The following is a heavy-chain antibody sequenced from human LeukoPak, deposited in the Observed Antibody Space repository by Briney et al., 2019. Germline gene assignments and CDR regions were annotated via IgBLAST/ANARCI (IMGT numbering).Heavy chain of an antibody. V-gene: IGHV4-34*01. CDR2: INHSGST. D-gene: IGHD1-26*01. CDR3: ASGSGSYSYFDY. CDR1: GGSFSGYY. Sequence: SETLSLTCAVYGGSFSGYYWSWIRQPPGKGLEWIGEINHSGSTNYNPSLKSRVTISVDTSKNQFSLKLSSVTAADTAVYYCASGSGSYSYFDYWGQGTLVTVSS. J-gene: IGHJ4*02.